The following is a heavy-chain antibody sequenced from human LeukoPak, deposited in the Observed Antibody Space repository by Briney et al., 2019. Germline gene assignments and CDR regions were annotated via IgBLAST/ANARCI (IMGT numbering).Heavy chain of an antibody. Sequence: SQTLSLTCAISGDSVSSNSASWNWIRQSPSRGLEWLGRTYYRSKWYNDYAVSVKSRITINPDTSKNQFSLQLNSVTPEDTAVYYCAREGTVLDYGEYVVNWFDPWGQGTLVTVSS. CDR1: GDSVSSNSAS. V-gene: IGHV6-1*01. CDR3: AREGTVLDYGEYVVNWFDP. CDR2: TYYRSKWYN. D-gene: IGHD4-17*01. J-gene: IGHJ5*02.